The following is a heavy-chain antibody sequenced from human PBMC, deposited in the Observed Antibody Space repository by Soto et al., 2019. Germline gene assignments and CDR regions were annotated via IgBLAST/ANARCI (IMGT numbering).Heavy chain of an antibody. Sequence: PETLSLTCTVSGDSINNYYWTWIRQPPGKGLEWIGYVYDSGSTSYNPSLKSRLTISVDTSKNQFSLKLKSVTAADTAVYYCARGTKYYYQGMDVWGQGTTVTVSS. CDR2: VYDSGST. J-gene: IGHJ6*02. V-gene: IGHV4-59*01. CDR3: ARGTKYYYQGMDV. CDR1: GDSINNYY.